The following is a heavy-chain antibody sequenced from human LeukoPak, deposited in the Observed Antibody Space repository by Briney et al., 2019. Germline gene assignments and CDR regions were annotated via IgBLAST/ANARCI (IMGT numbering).Heavy chain of an antibody. CDR3: ARDVPAANPMNWFDP. CDR2: ISAYNGNT. J-gene: IGHJ5*02. D-gene: IGHD2-2*01. V-gene: IGHV1-18*01. CDR1: GYTFTSYG. Sequence: GASVKVSCKASGYTFTSYGISWVRQAPGQGLEWMGWISAYNGNTNYAQKLQGRVTMTTDTSTSTAYMELRSPRSDDTAVYYCARDVPAANPMNWFDPWGQGTLVTVSS.